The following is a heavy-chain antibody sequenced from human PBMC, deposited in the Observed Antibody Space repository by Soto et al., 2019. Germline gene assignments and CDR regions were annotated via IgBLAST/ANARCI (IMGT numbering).Heavy chain of an antibody. CDR3: ARDPYGGTGFEY. D-gene: IGHD4-17*01. CDR2: INPSGGST. CDR1: GYTFTSYY. V-gene: IGHV1-46*01. J-gene: IGHJ4*02. Sequence: ASVKVSCKASGYTFTSYYMHWVRQAPGQGLEWMGIINPSGGSTSYAQKFQGRVTMTRDTSTSTVYMELSSLRSEDTAEYYCARDPYGGTGFEYWGQGTLVTVSS.